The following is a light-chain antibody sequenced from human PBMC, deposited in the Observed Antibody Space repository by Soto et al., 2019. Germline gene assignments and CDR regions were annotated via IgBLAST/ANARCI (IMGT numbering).Light chain of an antibody. CDR2: AAS. CDR1: ESVSRN. V-gene: IGKV3-15*01. CDR3: QQYQNLWT. Sequence: EVVMTQSPATLSVSPGERATLSCRASESVSRNLAWYQQKPGQAPRLLIYAASTRATGVPGRFSGSGSGTEFNLTISSMQSEHFAVYYCQQYQNLWTFGQGTKVDI. J-gene: IGKJ1*01.